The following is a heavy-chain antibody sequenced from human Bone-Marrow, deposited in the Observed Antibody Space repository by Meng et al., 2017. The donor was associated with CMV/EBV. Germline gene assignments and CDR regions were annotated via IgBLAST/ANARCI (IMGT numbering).Heavy chain of an antibody. CDR3: AKDWGTNLVRGVIMGGYFDY. D-gene: IGHD3-10*01. CDR2: IWFDESNE. V-gene: IGHV3-33*06. J-gene: IGHJ4*02. Sequence: GESLKISCAASGFTFRTYGMHWVRQAPGKGLEWVALIWFDESNEDYADSVKGRFSISRDNSKNTVYLQMNSLRAEDTAVYYCAKDWGTNLVRGVIMGGYFDYWGQGTPVTVSS. CDR1: GFTFRTYG.